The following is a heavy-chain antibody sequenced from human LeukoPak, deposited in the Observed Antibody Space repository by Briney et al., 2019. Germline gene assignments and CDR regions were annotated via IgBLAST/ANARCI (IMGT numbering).Heavy chain of an antibody. V-gene: IGHV1-2*02. J-gene: IGHJ4*02. CDR2: IDPNRGDT. CDR3: TIEPEVVAASSYMDY. CDR1: GYTSGYTFSNYN. D-gene: IGHD2-15*01. Sequence: GASVKVSCKASGYTSGYTFSNYNIHWVRQAPGQGLEWMGWIDPNRGDTNFAQKFRGRVTMTRDTSITTVYMEVSGLTYDDTAMYYCTIEPEVVAASSYMDYWGQGTLVTVSS.